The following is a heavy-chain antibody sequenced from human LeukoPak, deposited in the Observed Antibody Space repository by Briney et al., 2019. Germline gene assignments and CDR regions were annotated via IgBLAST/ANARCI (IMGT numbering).Heavy chain of an antibody. V-gene: IGHV4-59*12. Sequence: SETLSLTCTVSGGSISSYYWSWIRRPPGKGLEWIGYIYYSGSTDYNPSLKSRVTISLDTSKNKFSLKLSSVTAADTAVYYCARNFDSWSGQNYYTMDVWGQGTTVTVSS. J-gene: IGHJ6*02. CDR1: GGSISSYY. CDR2: IYYSGST. CDR3: ARNFDSWSGQNYYTMDV. D-gene: IGHD3-3*01.